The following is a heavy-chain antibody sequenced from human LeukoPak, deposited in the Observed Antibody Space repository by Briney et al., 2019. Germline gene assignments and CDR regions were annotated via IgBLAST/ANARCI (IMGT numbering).Heavy chain of an antibody. J-gene: IGHJ3*02. CDR2: ISSSSSYI. D-gene: IGHD5-12*01. CDR3: AREGYDGAFDI. CDR1: GFTFSSYA. Sequence: GGSLRLSCAASGFTFSSYAMNWVRQAPGKGLEWVSSISSSSSYIYYADSVKGRFTISRDNAKNSLYLQMNSLRAEDTAVYYCAREGYDGAFDIWGQGTMVTVSS. V-gene: IGHV3-21*01.